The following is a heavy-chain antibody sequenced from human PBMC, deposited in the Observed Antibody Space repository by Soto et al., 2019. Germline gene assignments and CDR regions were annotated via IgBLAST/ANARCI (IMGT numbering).Heavy chain of an antibody. V-gene: IGHV1-2*04. D-gene: IGHD2-15*01. J-gene: IGHJ4*02. CDR1: GYTFTGYY. Sequence: QVQLVQSGAEVKKPGASVKVSCKASGYTFTGYYMHWVRQAPGQGLEWMGWINPNSGGTNYAQKFQGWGTMTRDTSISTAYMELSRLRSDDTAVYYCARSGFYCSGGSCYLYDYWGQGTLVTVSS. CDR3: ARSGFYCSGGSCYLYDY. CDR2: INPNSGGT.